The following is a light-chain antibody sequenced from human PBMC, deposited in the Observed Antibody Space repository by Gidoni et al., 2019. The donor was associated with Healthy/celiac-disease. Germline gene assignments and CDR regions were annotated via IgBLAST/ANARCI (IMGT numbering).Light chain of an antibody. CDR1: QSISSW. V-gene: IGKV1-5*01. CDR3: QQYNSYSKRT. CDR2: DAS. Sequence: DIQTTHSPSTLSASVGDRATITCRASQSISSWLAWYQQKPGKAPKLLIYDASSLESGVPSRFSGSGSGTEFTLTISSMQPDDFATYYCQQYNSYSKRTFGQGTKVEIK. J-gene: IGKJ1*01.